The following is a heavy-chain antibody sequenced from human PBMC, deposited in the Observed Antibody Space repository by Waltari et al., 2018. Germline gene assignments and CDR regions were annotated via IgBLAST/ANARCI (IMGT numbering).Heavy chain of an antibody. CDR3: ARVRVGSLADSRSLSSSADAFDI. D-gene: IGHD6-6*01. CDR1: GFTFSSYS. J-gene: IGHJ3*02. V-gene: IGHV3-21*01. Sequence: EVQLVESGGGLVKPGGSLRLSCAASGFTFSSYSMNWVRQAPGKGLEWVSSISSSSSYIYYADSVKGRFTISRDNAKNSLYLQMNSLRAEDTAVYYCARVRVGSLADSRSLSSSADAFDIWGQGTMVTVS. CDR2: ISSSSSYI.